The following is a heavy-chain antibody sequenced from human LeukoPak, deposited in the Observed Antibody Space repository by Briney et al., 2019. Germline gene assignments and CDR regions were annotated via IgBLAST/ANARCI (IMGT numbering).Heavy chain of an antibody. J-gene: IGHJ4*02. D-gene: IGHD1-26*01. V-gene: IGHV4-39*01. CDR2: IYYSGST. Sequence: SETLSLTCTVSGGSISSYYWGWIRQPPGKGLEWIGSIYYSGSTYYNPSLKSRVTISVDTSKNQFSLKLSSVTAADTAVYYCARLRWELPSPYFDYWGQGTLVTVSS. CDR3: ARLRWELPSPYFDY. CDR1: GGSISSYY.